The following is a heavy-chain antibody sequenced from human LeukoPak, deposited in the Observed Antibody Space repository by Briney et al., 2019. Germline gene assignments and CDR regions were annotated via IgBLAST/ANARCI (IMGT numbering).Heavy chain of an antibody. CDR2: IISQTDGGTT. Sequence: GGSLRLSCAASGFAFRNAWMSWVRQAPGKGLEWVGHIISQTDGGTTDYTAPVKGRFTISRDDSKNTLYLQMNSLKTEDTAVYYCSRQQLVFDSWGQGTLVTVSS. V-gene: IGHV3-15*01. D-gene: IGHD6-13*01. CDR1: GFAFRNAW. CDR3: SRQQLVFDS. J-gene: IGHJ4*02.